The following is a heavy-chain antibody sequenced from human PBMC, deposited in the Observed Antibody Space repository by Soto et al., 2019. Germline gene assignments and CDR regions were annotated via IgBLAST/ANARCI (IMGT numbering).Heavy chain of an antibody. CDR2: IYHSGST. CDR1: GYSISSGYS. D-gene: IGHD3-22*01. CDR3: ARLHSSGYYYYYYGIDV. Sequence: SETLSLTCAVSGYSISSGYSWGWIRQPPGKGLEKNGSIYHSGSTYYNPPLNNRVTISVDTSKNQFSLMLSSVTAADTAVYYWARLHSSGYYYYYYGIDVWGQGTTVTVSS. V-gene: IGHV4-38-2*01. J-gene: IGHJ6*02.